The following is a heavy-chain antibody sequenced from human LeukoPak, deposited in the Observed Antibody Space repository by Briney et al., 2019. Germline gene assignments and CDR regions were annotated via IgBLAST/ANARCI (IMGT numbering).Heavy chain of an antibody. V-gene: IGHV3-21*01. Sequence: GGSLRLSCAASGFTFSSYTMNWVRQAPGKGLEWVSSIRSSTSYIFYADSVKGRFTISRDNAKNSLYLQINSLRAEDTAVYYCAREINFDSWGQGTLVTVSS. J-gene: IGHJ4*02. CDR2: IRSSTSYI. CDR1: GFTFSSYT. CDR3: AREINFDS.